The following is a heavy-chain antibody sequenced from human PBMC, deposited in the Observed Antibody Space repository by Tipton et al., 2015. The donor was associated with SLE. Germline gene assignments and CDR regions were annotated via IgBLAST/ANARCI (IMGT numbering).Heavy chain of an antibody. CDR2: IYPGDSDT. CDR1: GYSFISYW. Sequence: QSGAEVKKPGESLKISCKGSGYSFISYWIGWVRQMPGKGLEWMGIIYPGDSDTRYSPSFQGQVTISADNSISTAYPQWSSLKASDTAMYYCARGVWWQPPYYCYYMDVWGKGTTVTVSS. D-gene: IGHD4/OR15-4a*01. CDR3: ARGVWWQPPYYCYYMDV. V-gene: IGHV5-51*03. J-gene: IGHJ6*03.